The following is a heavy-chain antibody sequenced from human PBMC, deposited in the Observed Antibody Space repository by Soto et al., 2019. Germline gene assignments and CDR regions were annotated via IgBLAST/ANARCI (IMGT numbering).Heavy chain of an antibody. D-gene: IGHD1-26*01. CDR2: IKKDGSEK. CDR3: ARLCSGSYLCAFDI. J-gene: IGHJ3*02. CDR1: GFTFSSYG. V-gene: IGHV3-7*01. Sequence: PGGSLRLSCAASGFTFSSYGMSWVRQAPGKGLEWVANIKKDGSEKYYADSVKGRFTISRDNAKNSLYLQMNSLRAEDTSVYYCARLCSGSYLCAFDIWGQGTMVTVSS.